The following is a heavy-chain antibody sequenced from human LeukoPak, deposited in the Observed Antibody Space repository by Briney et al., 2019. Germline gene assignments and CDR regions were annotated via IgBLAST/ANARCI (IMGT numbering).Heavy chain of an antibody. J-gene: IGHJ4*02. Sequence: GGSLRLSCSTSGFTFGDYAMSWVRQAPGKGLEWVGFIPAKAYGGATKYAASVNGRFSISRDDSQSIANLQMNDLKTEDTAVYYCTRAPHPRCSSSGCYLDYWGQGTLVTVSS. V-gene: IGHV3-49*04. D-gene: IGHD2-2*01. CDR3: TRAPHPRCSSSGCYLDY. CDR2: IPAKAYGGAT. CDR1: GFTFGDYA.